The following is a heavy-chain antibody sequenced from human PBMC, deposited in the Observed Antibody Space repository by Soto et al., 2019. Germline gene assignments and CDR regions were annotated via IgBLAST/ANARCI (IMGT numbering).Heavy chain of an antibody. CDR1: GGSISSGGYY. J-gene: IGHJ5*02. CDR3: ARETTVTNNWFDP. D-gene: IGHD4-4*01. Sequence: SETLSLTCTVSGGSISSGGYYWSWIRQHPGKGLEWIGYIYYSGSTYYNPSLKSRVTISVDTSKNQFSLKLSSVTAADTAVYYCARETTVTNNWFDPWGQGTLVTVSS. V-gene: IGHV4-31*03. CDR2: IYYSGST.